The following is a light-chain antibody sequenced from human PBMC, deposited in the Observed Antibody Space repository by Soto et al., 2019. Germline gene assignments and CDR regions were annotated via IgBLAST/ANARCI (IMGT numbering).Light chain of an antibody. CDR2: VTS. Sequence: DIQLTQSPPSLSASVGDKVTITCRASQNIGTILNWYQLRPGKAPKLLIYVTSSLHTGVPSRFSGSGSGSEFTLTISNLQPEYFATYSCQQTHGNPTFGQGTIVEVK. CDR3: QQTHGNPT. J-gene: IGKJ1*01. V-gene: IGKV1-39*01. CDR1: QNIGTI.